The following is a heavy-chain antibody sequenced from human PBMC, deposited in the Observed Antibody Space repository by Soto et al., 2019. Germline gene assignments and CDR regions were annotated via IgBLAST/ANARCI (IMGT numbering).Heavy chain of an antibody. D-gene: IGHD1-7*01. V-gene: IGHV3-23*01. Sequence: GGSLRLSCAASGVTLSNYALSWVRQAPGKGLEWVSGISGSGDSTYYADSVKGRFTISRDNSKNILSLQMNSLRAEDTAVYYCAKDPISGTISPNGFDPWGQGTLVTVSS. CDR1: GVTLSNYA. J-gene: IGHJ5*02. CDR2: ISGSGDST. CDR3: AKDPISGTISPNGFDP.